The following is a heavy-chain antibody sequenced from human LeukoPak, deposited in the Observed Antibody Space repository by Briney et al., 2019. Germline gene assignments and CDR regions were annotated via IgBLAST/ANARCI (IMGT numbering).Heavy chain of an antibody. J-gene: IGHJ3*02. V-gene: IGHV4-34*01. CDR3: ATDSSGYLGAFDI. CDR2: INHSGST. Sequence: PSETLSLTCAVYGGSFSGYYWSWIRQPPGKGLEWIGEINHSGSTYYNPSLKSRVTISVDRSKNQFSLKLSSVTAADTAVYYCATDSSGYLGAFDIWGQGTMVTVSS. CDR1: GGSFSGYY. D-gene: IGHD3-22*01.